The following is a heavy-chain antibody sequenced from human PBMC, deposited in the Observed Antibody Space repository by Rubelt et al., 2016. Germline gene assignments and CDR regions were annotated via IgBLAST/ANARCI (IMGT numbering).Heavy chain of an antibody. D-gene: IGHD2-15*01. Sequence: VKGRFTISRDNSKNTLYLQMDSLRAEDTAVYYCARDRATGYCSGGTCYLRWGQGTLVTVSS. CDR3: ARDRATGYCSGGTCYLR. V-gene: IGHV3-30*07. J-gene: IGHJ4*02.